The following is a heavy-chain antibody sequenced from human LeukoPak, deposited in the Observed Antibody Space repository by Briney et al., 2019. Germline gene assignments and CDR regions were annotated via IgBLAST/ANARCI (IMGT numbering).Heavy chain of an antibody. CDR2: IYSGGST. V-gene: IGHV3-53*01. D-gene: IGHD4-17*01. CDR3: AKDSPDYGDYPQGFIAYYFDY. Sequence: GALRLSCAASGFTVSSNYMSWVRQAPGKGLEWVSVIYSGGSTYYADSVKGRFTISRDNSKNTLYLQMNSLRAEDTAVYYCAKDSPDYGDYPQGFIAYYFDYWGQGTLVTVSS. CDR1: GFTVSSNY. J-gene: IGHJ4*02.